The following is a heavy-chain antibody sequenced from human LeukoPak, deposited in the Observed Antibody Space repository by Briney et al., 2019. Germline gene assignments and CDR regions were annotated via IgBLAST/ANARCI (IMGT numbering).Heavy chain of an antibody. J-gene: IGHJ4*02. D-gene: IGHD2-15*01. CDR1: GFTFSSYG. CDR2: IWYDGSNK. V-gene: IGHV3-33*01. Sequence: PGRSLRLSCAAPGFTFSSYGMHWVRQAPGKGLEWVAVIWYDGSNKYYADSVKGRFTISRDNSKNTLYLQMNSLRAEDTAVYYCARDGSGGSFDYWGQGTLVTVSS. CDR3: ARDGSGGSFDY.